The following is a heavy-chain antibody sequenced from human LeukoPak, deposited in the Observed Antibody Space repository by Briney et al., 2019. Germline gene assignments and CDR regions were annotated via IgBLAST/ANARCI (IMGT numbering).Heavy chain of an antibody. V-gene: IGHV3-21*01. Sequence: GGSLRLSCAASGFTFSSYSMNWVRQAPGKGLEWVSSISSSSSYIYYADSVKGRFTISRDNAKNSLYLQMNSLRAEDTAVYYCARSLRLGGLSLTDFDYWGQGTLVTVSS. J-gene: IGHJ4*02. D-gene: IGHD3-16*02. CDR1: GFTFSSYS. CDR2: ISSSSSYI. CDR3: ARSLRLGGLSLTDFDY.